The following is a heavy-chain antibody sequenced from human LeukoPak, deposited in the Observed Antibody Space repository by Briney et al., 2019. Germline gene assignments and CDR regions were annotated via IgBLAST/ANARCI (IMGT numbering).Heavy chain of an antibody. J-gene: IGHJ5*02. Sequence: SETLSLTCTVSGGSISSYYWSWIRQPAGKGLEWIGRIYTSGSTNYNPSLKSRVTMSVDTSKNQFSLKLSSVTAADTAVYYCARWDSSSWYSNWFDPWGQGTLVTVSS. CDR2: IYTSGST. D-gene: IGHD6-13*01. CDR1: GGSISSYY. CDR3: ARWDSSSWYSNWFDP. V-gene: IGHV4-4*07.